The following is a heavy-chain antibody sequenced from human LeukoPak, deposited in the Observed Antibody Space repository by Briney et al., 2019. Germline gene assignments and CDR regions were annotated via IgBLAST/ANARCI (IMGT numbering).Heavy chain of an antibody. CDR2: INSNSDYI. D-gene: IGHD2-15*01. CDR3: ARVRGGVGAFDI. Sequence: GGSLRLSCAASGFAFNDYNMNWVRQAPGKGLEWVSSINSNSDYIYYADSVKGRFTISRDNAKNSVYLQMNSLRAEDTAVYYCARVRGGVGAFDIWGQGTMVTVSS. J-gene: IGHJ3*02. V-gene: IGHV3-21*01. CDR1: GFAFNDYN.